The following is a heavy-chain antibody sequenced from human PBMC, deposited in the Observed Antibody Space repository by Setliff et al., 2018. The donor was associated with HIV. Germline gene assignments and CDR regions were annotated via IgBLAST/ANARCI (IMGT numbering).Heavy chain of an antibody. Sequence: TSETLSLTCTVSRASISSGGYYWSWIRQRPGEGLEWIGYIYYSGNTFYNPSLKSRVTISVDTSKNQFSLKLSSVTAADTSVYYCARHSSSGYLPYYFDYWGQGTLVTVSS. V-gene: IGHV4-31*02. CDR3: ARHSSSGYLPYYFDY. CDR2: IYYSGNT. D-gene: IGHD3-3*01. CDR1: RASISSGGYY. J-gene: IGHJ4*02.